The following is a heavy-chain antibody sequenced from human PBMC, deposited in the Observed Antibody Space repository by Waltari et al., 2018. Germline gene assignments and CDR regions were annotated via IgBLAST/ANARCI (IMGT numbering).Heavy chain of an antibody. V-gene: IGHV4-4*07. Sequence: QVQLHESGPGLVKPSDTLSLTCTVSGGSISSYYWSWIRQPAGQGLEWSGRIYTSGSTHDNGCLKSRGAKSVDTSKNQMSMKRSSETAADTAVYYGARLSGYDWVDYWGQGTLVTVSS. CDR2: IYTSGST. CDR1: GGSISSYY. D-gene: IGHD5-12*01. J-gene: IGHJ4*02. CDR3: ARLSGYDWVDY.